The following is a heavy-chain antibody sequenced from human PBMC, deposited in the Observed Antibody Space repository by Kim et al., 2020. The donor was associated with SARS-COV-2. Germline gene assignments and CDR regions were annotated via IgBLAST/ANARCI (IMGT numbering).Heavy chain of an antibody. CDR1: GYTFTGYY. J-gene: IGHJ3*02. Sequence: ASVKVSCKASGYTFTGYYMHWVRQAPGQGLEWMGWINPNSGGTNYAQKFQGWVTMTRDTSISTAYMELSRLRSDDTAVYYCARVVNCSGGSCYDAFDIWGQGTMVTVSS. D-gene: IGHD2-15*01. CDR3: ARVVNCSGGSCYDAFDI. CDR2: INPNSGGT. V-gene: IGHV1-2*04.